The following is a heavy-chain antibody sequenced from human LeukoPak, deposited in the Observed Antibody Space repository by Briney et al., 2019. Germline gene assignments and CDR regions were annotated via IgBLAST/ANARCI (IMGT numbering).Heavy chain of an antibody. CDR1: GFTFSTYR. CDR3: ASLSGVPEC. V-gene: IGHV3-7*01. CDR2: IRDDGSEK. J-gene: IGHJ1*01. D-gene: IGHD7-27*01. Sequence: PGGSLRLSCAASGFTFSTYRMNWVRQAPGKGLEWLASIRDDGSEKYYVDSVKGRFTISRDNAKNSVSLQMNGLRVEDTAMYFCASLSGVPECWGQGTLVTVPS.